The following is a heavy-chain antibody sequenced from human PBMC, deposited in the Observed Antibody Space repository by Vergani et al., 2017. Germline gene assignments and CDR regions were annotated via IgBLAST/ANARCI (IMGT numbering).Heavy chain of an antibody. V-gene: IGHV1-18*01. Sequence: QVQLVQSGAEVKKPGASVKVSCKASGYTFTSYGISWVRQAPGQGLEWMGWISGYNGNTNFAQRLQGRVTMTTDTSTSTANMELRSLRSDDTAVYYCARDLRYCSGGSCPPGGDDAFDIWGQGTMVTVSS. CDR2: ISGYNGNT. CDR3: ARDLRYCSGGSCPPGGDDAFDI. D-gene: IGHD2-15*01. J-gene: IGHJ3*02. CDR1: GYTFTSYG.